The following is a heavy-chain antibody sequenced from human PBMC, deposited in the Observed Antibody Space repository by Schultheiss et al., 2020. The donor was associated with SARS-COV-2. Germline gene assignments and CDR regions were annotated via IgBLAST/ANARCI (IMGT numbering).Heavy chain of an antibody. V-gene: IGHV3-64*04. CDR2: ISSNGGST. CDR1: GFTFSSYA. Sequence: GGSLRLSCSASGFTFSSYAMHWVRQAPGKGLEYVSAISSNGGSTYYADSVKGRFTISRDNSKNTLYLQMNSLRAEDTAVYYCASDLYGSGSYYSRDYYYYGMDVWGQGTTVTVSS. CDR3: ASDLYGSGSYYSRDYYYYGMDV. D-gene: IGHD3-10*01. J-gene: IGHJ6*02.